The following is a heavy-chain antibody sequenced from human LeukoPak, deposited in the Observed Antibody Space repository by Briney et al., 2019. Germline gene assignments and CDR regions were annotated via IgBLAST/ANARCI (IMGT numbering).Heavy chain of an antibody. D-gene: IGHD5-24*01. J-gene: IGHJ6*03. CDR3: VREIRDAYNYYSHMDV. CDR1: DDSISSYH. V-gene: IGHV4-59*01. CDR2: IFYRGSI. Sequence: SETLSLTCSVSDDSISSYHWNWLRQSPGGGVEWIGYIFYRGSISYNPSLKSRVTISADASKNQISLRLVSVTPADTAVYYCVREIRDAYNYYSHMDVWGKGTTVIISS.